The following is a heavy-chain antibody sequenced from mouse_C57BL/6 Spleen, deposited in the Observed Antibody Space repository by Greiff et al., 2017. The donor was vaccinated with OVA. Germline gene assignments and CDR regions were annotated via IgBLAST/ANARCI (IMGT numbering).Heavy chain of an antibody. J-gene: IGHJ4*01. CDR1: GYTFTSYW. V-gene: IGHV1-59*01. Sequence: QVQLQQSGAELVRPGTSVKLSCKASGYTFTSYWMHWVKQRPGQGLEWIGVIDPSDSYTNYNQKFKGKATLTVDTSSSTAYMQLSSLTSEDSAVYYCARSGDGYYYAMDYWGQGTSVTVSS. CDR2: IDPSDSYT. D-gene: IGHD2-3*01. CDR3: ARSGDGYYYAMDY.